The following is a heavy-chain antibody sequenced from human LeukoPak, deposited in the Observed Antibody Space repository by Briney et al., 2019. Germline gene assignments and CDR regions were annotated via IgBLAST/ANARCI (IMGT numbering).Heavy chain of an antibody. Sequence: GASVKVSCKASGYTFTGYFMHWVRQAPGQGLEWMGWINPNSGGSNYAQKFQGMVTMTRDTSISTAYTELSRLRSDDTAVYYCARDLASCAGDCYSDGFDYWGQGALVTVSS. V-gene: IGHV1-2*02. CDR1: GYTFTGYF. D-gene: IGHD2-21*02. CDR2: INPNSGGS. CDR3: ARDLASCAGDCYSDGFDY. J-gene: IGHJ4*02.